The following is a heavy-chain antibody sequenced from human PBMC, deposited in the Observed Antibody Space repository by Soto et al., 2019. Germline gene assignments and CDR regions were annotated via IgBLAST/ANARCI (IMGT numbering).Heavy chain of an antibody. Sequence: PSETLPLTCTVSGGSISSYYWSWIRQPPGKGLEWIGYIYYSGSTNYNPSLKSRVTISVDTSKNQFSLKLSSVTAADTAVYYCARTRYDSSGYYPHYFDYWGQGTLVTVSS. V-gene: IGHV4-59*01. CDR2: IYYSGST. CDR1: GGSISSYY. J-gene: IGHJ4*02. CDR3: ARTRYDSSGYYPHYFDY. D-gene: IGHD3-22*01.